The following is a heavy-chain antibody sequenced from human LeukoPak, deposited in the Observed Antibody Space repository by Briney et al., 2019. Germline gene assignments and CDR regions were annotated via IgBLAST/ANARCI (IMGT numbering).Heavy chain of an antibody. CDR3: ARVLIGGGTS. D-gene: IGHD2-15*01. Sequence: VGSLRLSCAASGFTFSSYEMNWVRQAPGKGLEGVSYICSGGSTIYYEGSVKGRFTISRDNAKNSLYLQMNSLRAEDTAVSYCARVLIGGGTSWGQGTLVTVSS. J-gene: IGHJ5*02. V-gene: IGHV3-48*03. CDR2: ICSGGSTI. CDR1: GFTFSSYE.